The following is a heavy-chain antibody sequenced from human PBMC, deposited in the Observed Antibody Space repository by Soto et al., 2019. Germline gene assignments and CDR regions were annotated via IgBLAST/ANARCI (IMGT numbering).Heavy chain of an antibody. V-gene: IGHV3-30-3*02. CDR1: GFTFSSYA. D-gene: IGHD2-8*01. Sequence: VVSLRLSCAASGFTFSSYAMHWVRQAPGKGLEWVAVISYDGSNKYYADSVKGRFTISRDNSKNTLSLQMTSLRAEDTAVYYCAKERGYCTNGVCYTNYYYGMDVWGQGTTVTVSS. CDR2: ISYDGSNK. J-gene: IGHJ6*02. CDR3: AKERGYCTNGVCYTNYYYGMDV.